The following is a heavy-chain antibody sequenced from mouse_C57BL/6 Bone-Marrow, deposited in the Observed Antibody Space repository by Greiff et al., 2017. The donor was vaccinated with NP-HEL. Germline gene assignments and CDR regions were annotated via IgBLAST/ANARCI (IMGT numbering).Heavy chain of an antibody. CDR1: GFTFSSYA. J-gene: IGHJ1*03. D-gene: IGHD1-1*01. CDR2: ISDGGSYT. CDR3: ARGVTTVGGYFDV. Sequence: EVHLVESGGGLVKPGGSLKLSCAASGFTFSSYAMSWVRQTPEKRLEWVATISDGGSYTYYPDNVKGRFTISRDNATNNLYLQMSHLKSEDTAMYYCARGVTTVGGYFDVWGTGTTVTVSS. V-gene: IGHV5-4*01.